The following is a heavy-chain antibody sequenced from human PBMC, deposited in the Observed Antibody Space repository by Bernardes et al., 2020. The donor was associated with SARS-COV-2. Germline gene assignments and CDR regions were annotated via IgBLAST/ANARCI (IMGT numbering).Heavy chain of an antibody. J-gene: IGHJ5*02. CDR3: MRSKATRTDL. V-gene: IGHV4-34*01. CDR1: GGSFSGYY. Sequence: LSLTCAVYGGSFSGYYWTWIRQPPGKGLEWIGEINHAGSTNYNPSLKSRVTISLDTSKNQFSLKVTSMTAADTALYYCMRSKATRTDLWGQGALVTVSS. CDR2: INHAGST.